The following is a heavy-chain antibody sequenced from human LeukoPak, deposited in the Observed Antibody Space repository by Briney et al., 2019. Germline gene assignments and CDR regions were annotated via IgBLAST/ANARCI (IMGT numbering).Heavy chain of an antibody. D-gene: IGHD6-19*01. V-gene: IGHV3-23*01. CDR3: AKDQYSSGWYFDY. Sequence: GGSLRLSCAASGFSFSNYGMSWVRQAPGKGLEWVSAITGSGNRIYYADSVKGRFTISRDNAKNSLYLQMSSLRAEDTALYYCAKDQYSSGWYFDYWGHGTRVTVSS. CDR2: ITGSGNRI. CDR1: GFSFSNYG. J-gene: IGHJ4*01.